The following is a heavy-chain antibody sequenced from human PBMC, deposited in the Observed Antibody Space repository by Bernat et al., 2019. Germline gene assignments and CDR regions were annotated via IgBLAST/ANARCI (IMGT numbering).Heavy chain of an antibody. CDR2: ISSSGSTI. J-gene: IGHJ4*02. D-gene: IGHD3-10*01. CDR3: ARDSHVRSVRGGGFDY. CDR1: GFTFSSYE. Sequence: EVQLVESGGGLVQPGGSLRLSCAASGFTFSSYEMNWVRQAPGKGLEWVSYISSSGSTIYYADSLKGRFTISRDNAKNSLYLQMNSLRAEDTAVYYCARDSHVRSVRGGGFDYWGQGTLVTVSS. V-gene: IGHV3-48*03.